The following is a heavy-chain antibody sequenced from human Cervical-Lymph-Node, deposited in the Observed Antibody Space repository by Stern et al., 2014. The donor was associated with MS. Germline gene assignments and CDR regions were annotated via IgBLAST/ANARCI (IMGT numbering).Heavy chain of an antibody. CDR1: GFTFGDYA. CDR2: ITWNSASAAI. Sequence: EVQLEESGGGLVQPGRSLRLSCAASGFTFGDYAMHWVRQAPGKGLEWVSGITWNSASAAIGYADSVKGRFTISRDNAKSSLFLQMDSLRPEDTAIYFCAKAHVSSWLRDCFDMWGQGTMVTVSS. J-gene: IGHJ3*02. V-gene: IGHV3-9*01. D-gene: IGHD5-12*01. CDR3: AKAHVSSWLRDCFDM.